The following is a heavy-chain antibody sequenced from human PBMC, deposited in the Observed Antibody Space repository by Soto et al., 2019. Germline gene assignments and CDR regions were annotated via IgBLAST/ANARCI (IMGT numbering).Heavy chain of an antibody. CDR1: GFTFSSYA. D-gene: IGHD2-15*01. Sequence: GGSLRLSCAASGFTFSSYAMHWVRQAPGKGLEWVAVISYDGSNKYYADSVKGRFTISRDNSKNTLYLQMNSLRAEDTAVYYCASDVRLGYCSGGSCYFATSPAYYYGMDVWGQGTTVTVSS. CDR2: ISYDGSNK. CDR3: ASDVRLGYCSGGSCYFATSPAYYYGMDV. V-gene: IGHV3-30-3*01. J-gene: IGHJ6*02.